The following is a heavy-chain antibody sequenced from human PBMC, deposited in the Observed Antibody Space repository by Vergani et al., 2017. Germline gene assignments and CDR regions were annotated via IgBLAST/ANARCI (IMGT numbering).Heavy chain of an antibody. V-gene: IGHV3-23*04. CDR2: LSASDRRT. CDR3: AKVGRSEVAGTFGAFDI. D-gene: IGHD6-19*01. CDR1: GFTLSSYS. J-gene: IGHJ3*02. Sequence: EVQLVESGGGLAQPGGSLRLSCIVSGFTLSSYSMNWVRQAPGKGLEWVSTLSASDRRTHYADSVKGRFTISRDNSKNTLFLHMNSLRPEDTAVYYCAKVGRSEVAGTFGAFDIWGQGTMVTVSS.